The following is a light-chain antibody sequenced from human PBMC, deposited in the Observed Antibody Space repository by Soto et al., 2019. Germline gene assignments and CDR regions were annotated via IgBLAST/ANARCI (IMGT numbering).Light chain of an antibody. Sequence: ILMTQSPSTLSASIGDRVTITCRASQGIETYLAWYQQKPGKAPRLLIYQATRLESGVPSRFSGSGSETEFTLAISSLQPDDFASYYCQQFYRSSWTFGPGTKVEIK. CDR1: QGIETY. V-gene: IGKV1-5*03. CDR3: QQFYRSSWT. CDR2: QAT. J-gene: IGKJ1*01.